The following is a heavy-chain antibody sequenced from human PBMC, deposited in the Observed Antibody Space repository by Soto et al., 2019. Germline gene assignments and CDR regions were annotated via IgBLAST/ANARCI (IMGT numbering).Heavy chain of an antibody. V-gene: IGHV3-23*01. Sequence: EVQLLESGGDLVQPGWSLRLSCGGSGFTFSSHAMNWVRQAPGKGLEWVSAISGSGDTTYYADSVKGRFTISRDNSKHTMYLQMSRLRASDTAIYYCAKYRWGATTVMSIHWCQGALVTVSS. CDR2: ISGSGDTT. J-gene: IGHJ4*02. D-gene: IGHD4-4*01. CDR3: AKYRWGATTVMSIH. CDR1: GFTFSSHA.